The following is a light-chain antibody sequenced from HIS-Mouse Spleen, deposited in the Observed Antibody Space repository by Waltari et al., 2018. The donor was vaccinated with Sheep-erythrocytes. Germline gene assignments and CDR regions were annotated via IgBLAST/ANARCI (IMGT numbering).Light chain of an antibody. CDR2: EGS. CDR3: CSYAGSSTPWV. CDR1: RSDVGSYTL. V-gene: IGLV2-23*01. J-gene: IGLJ3*02. Sequence: QSALTQPRSVSGSPGQSVTISCTGTRSDVGSYTLSSWYPQHPGKAPKLMIHEGSKRPSGVSNRFSGSKSGNTASLTISGLRAEDEADYYCCSYAGSSTPWVFGGGTKLTVL.